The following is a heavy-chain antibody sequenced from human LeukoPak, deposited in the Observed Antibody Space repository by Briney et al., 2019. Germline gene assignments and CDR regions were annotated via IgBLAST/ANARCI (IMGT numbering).Heavy chain of an antibody. CDR3: ARVGDGSGSYYPFDP. J-gene: IGHJ5*02. CDR1: GGSISSYY. D-gene: IGHD3-10*01. V-gene: IGHV4-59*01. Sequence: PSETQSLTCTVSGGSISSYYWSWIRQPPGKGLEWIGYIYYSGSTNYNPSLNSRVTISVDTSKNQFSLKLNSVTAADTAVYYCARVGDGSGSYYPFDPWGQGTLVTVSS. CDR2: IYYSGST.